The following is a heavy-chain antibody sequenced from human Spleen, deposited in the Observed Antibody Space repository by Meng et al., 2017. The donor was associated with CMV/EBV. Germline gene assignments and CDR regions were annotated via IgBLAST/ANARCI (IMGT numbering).Heavy chain of an antibody. V-gene: IGHV3-30*02. J-gene: IGHJ6*02. CDR2: IRYDGSNE. CDR3: AKEDSGATIFGVVYYYYGMDV. Sequence: GESLKISCAASGFSFSGYAMHWVRQAPGKGLEWVAFIRYDGSNEYYADSVKGRFTISRDNSKNTLYMQMDSPRAEDTAVYYCAKEDSGATIFGVVYYYYGMDVWGLGTTVTVSS. CDR1: GFSFSGYA. D-gene: IGHD3-3*01.